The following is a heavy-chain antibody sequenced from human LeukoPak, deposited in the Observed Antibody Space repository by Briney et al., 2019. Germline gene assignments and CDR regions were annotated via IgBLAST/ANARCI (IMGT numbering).Heavy chain of an antibody. CDR2: IRSKAYGGTT. D-gene: IGHD3-22*01. V-gene: IGHV3-49*03. Sequence: GGSLRLSCTASGFTLGEYAMIWLRQAPGKGLDGVGFIRSKAYGGTTEYAASVKGRFTISRDDSKSIAYLQMNSLKTEDTAVYYCTRDRPRITMMPPAVWGQGTTVTVSS. CDR1: GFTLGEYA. CDR3: TRDRPRITMMPPAV. J-gene: IGHJ6*02.